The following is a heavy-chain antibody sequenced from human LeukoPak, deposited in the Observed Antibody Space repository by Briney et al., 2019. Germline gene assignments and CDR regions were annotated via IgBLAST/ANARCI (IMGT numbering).Heavy chain of an antibody. D-gene: IGHD6-13*01. V-gene: IGHV3-9*03. CDR2: ISWNSGSI. Sequence: PGRSLRLSCATSGFTFDDYAMHWVRQAPGKGLEWVSGISWNSGSIGYADSVKGRFTISRDNAKNSLYLQMNSLRAEDMALYYCAKAAGTSYYYYYMDVWGKGTTVTVSS. CDR3: AKAAGTSYYYYYMDV. J-gene: IGHJ6*03. CDR1: GFTFDDYA.